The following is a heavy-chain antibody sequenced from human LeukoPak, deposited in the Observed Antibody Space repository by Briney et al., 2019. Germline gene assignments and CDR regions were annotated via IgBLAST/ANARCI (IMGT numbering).Heavy chain of an antibody. V-gene: IGHV4-59*11. CDR1: GGPLSSHY. J-gene: IGHJ6*03. CDR3: ARTGSSWPLYYYYYMDV. Sequence: PSETLSLTRTGPGGPLSSHYRNWIPPTPGEGLEWIGYFSDSGSTNYNPSLKSRVTVSVDTSKDQFSLKLTSVTAADTAVYYCARTGSSWPLYYYYYMDVWGKGTTVTVSS. D-gene: IGHD6-13*01. CDR2: FSDSGST.